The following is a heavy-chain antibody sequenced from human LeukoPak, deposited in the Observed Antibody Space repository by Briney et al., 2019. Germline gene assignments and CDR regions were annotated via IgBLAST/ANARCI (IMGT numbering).Heavy chain of an antibody. CDR2: VHSSGTP. CDR3: ARDRWQHGFDY. Sequence: PSETLSLTCAVYGGSFSGYYWSWIRQPPGKGLEWIGHVHSSGTPTYNPSLKSRVTISVDTSKNQFSLKLSSATAADTAVYYCARDRWQHGFDYWGQGTLVTVSS. J-gene: IGHJ4*02. V-gene: IGHV4-34*09. CDR1: GGSFSGYY. D-gene: IGHD2-15*01.